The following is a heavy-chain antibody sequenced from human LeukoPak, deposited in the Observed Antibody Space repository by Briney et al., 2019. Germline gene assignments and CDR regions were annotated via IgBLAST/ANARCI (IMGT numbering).Heavy chain of an antibody. D-gene: IGHD3-10*01. CDR2: LYSDGRE. CDR1: GFTVXSXX. Sequence: PGGSLRLSCAASGFTVXSXXXSXVXXXPGXXLXWXSVLYSDGREYYADSVKGRFTIARDNSKNTLYLQMNNLRAEDTAVYYCARVLYGSWSYYLPSWGQGTLVTVSS. V-gene: IGHV3-66*01. CDR3: ARVLYGSWSYYLPS. J-gene: IGHJ5*02.